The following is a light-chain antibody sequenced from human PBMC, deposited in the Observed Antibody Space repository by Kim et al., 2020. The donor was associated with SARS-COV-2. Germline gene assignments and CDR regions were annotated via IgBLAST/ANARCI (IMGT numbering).Light chain of an antibody. CDR3: QQYDNWPPLT. CDR2: GAS. CDR1: QSVSIN. V-gene: IGKV3-15*01. J-gene: IGKJ4*01. Sequence: EIVMTQSPATLYVSPGERATLSCRASQSVSINLAWYQQKPGQAPRLLIYGASTRATGIPARFSGSGSGTEFTLTISSLQSADFAVYYCQQYDNWPPLTFGGGTKLEI.